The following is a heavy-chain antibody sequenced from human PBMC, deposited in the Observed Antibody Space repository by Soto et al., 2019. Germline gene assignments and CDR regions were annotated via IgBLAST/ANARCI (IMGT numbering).Heavy chain of an antibody. J-gene: IGHJ4*02. CDR3: ARDTGYTFGSLNY. D-gene: IGHD5-18*01. V-gene: IGHV1-3*01. CDR2: MNAGVGNT. CDR1: GYTFTDYA. Sequence: HVELVQSGADVKKPGASVTISCKAFGYTFTDYALHWVRQAPGQRLEWMGWMNAGVGNTLYSQKFQGRITITRDTSASTAYMELNRLKSEDTAIYYCARDTGYTFGSLNYWGPGTLVTVSS.